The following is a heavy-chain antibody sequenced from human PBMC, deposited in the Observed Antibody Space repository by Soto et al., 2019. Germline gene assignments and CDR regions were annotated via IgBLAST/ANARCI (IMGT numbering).Heavy chain of an antibody. CDR2: IGAYNSNI. V-gene: IGHV1-18*01. CDR3: ARDLDGSGSYYTDY. D-gene: IGHD3-10*01. CDR1: GYTFNNYG. J-gene: IGHJ4*02. Sequence: QVQLVQSGAEVKQPGSSVQVSCKASGYTFNNYGISWVRQAPGQGLEWMGRIGAYNSNIKYAQKLQGRVTMTTDTSTSTAYMELRSLISDDTAVYYCARDLDGSGSYYTDYWGQGTLVTVSS.